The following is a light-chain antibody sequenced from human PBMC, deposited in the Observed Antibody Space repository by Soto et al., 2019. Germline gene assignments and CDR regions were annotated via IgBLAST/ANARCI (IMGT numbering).Light chain of an antibody. CDR3: QQYNSYPLT. Sequence: DIQMTQSPSTLSASVGDTVTISCRASQNIYKWLAWYQQKPQKAPKVLIFEAAGLESGVSSRFRGSGSGTEFTLTISSLQPDDLATYYRQQYNSYPLTFGGGTKVEL. J-gene: IGKJ4*01. V-gene: IGKV1-5*01. CDR1: QNIYKW. CDR2: EAA.